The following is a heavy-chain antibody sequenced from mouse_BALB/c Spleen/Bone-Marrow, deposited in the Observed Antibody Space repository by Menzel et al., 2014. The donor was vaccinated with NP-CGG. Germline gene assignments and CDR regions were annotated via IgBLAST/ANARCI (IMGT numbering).Heavy chain of an antibody. Sequence: QVQLQQSGPELVKPGASVKISCKASGYAFSSSWMNWVKQRPGQGLEWIGRIYPGDGDTNYNGKFKGKATLTADKSSSTAYMHLSILTSLDSAVYFCARSYDYRTMYYWGQGTSFTVSS. CDR3: ARSYDYRTMYY. CDR1: GYAFSSSW. CDR2: IYPGDGDT. J-gene: IGHJ4*01. D-gene: IGHD2-4*01. V-gene: IGHV1-82*01.